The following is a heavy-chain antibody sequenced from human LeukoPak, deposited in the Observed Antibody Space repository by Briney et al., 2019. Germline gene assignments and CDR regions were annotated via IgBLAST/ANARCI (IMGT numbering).Heavy chain of an antibody. V-gene: IGHV3-48*03. Sequence: PGGSLRLSCAASGFTFRNYDMNWVRQAPGKGLEWVSFIGSSGSPICYADSVKGRFTISRDNAKNSLYLQMSSLRVEDTAVYYCARGPAGDPFDHWGQGTLVTVSS. CDR2: IGSSGSPI. CDR1: GFTFRNYD. J-gene: IGHJ4*02. D-gene: IGHD3-16*01. CDR3: ARGPAGDPFDH.